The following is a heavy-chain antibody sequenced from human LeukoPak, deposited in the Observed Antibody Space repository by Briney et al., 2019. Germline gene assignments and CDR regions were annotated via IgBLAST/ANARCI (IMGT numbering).Heavy chain of an antibody. J-gene: IGHJ4*02. CDR1: GFTFSSYA. V-gene: IGHV3-64*01. CDR3: ARWRSTIAVAGTGELDN. CDR2: ISSNGGST. D-gene: IGHD6-19*01. Sequence: GGSLRLSCAASGFTFSSYAMPWVRQAPGKGLEYVSAISSNGGSTYYANSVKGRFTISRDNSKNTLYLQMGSLRAEDMAVYYCARWRSTIAVAGTGELDNWGQGTLVTVSS.